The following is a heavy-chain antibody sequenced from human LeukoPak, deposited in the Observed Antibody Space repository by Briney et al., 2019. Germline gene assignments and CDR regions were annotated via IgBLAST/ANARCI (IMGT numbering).Heavy chain of an antibody. V-gene: IGHV3-23*01. J-gene: IGHJ4*02. CDR3: AKRSSWYDY. Sequence: GGSLRLSCAASGFTFSSYAMSWVRQAPGEGLEWVSAISGSGGTTYYADSVKGRFTISRDSSKNTLYLQMNSLKVEDTALYYCAKRSSWYDYWGQGTLVTVSS. CDR1: GFTFSSYA. D-gene: IGHD3-3*01. CDR2: ISGSGGTT.